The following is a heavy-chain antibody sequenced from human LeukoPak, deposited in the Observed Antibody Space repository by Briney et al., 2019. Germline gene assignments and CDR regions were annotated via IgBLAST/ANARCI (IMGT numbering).Heavy chain of an antibody. D-gene: IGHD5-18*01. CDR3: ARSQRGYSYGEH. V-gene: IGHV3-74*01. CDR1: GFTFSTYW. J-gene: IGHJ4*02. CDR2: VDNDGSGT. Sequence: GGSLRLSCAASGFTFSTYWMHWVRQAPGKGLVWLSRVDNDGSGTSYADSVKGRFTISRNNGKNILFLQMDSLRAEDTAVYFCARSQRGYSYGEHWGQGTPVTVSS.